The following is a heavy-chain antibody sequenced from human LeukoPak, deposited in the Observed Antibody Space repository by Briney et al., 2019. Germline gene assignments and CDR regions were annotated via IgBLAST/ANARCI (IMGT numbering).Heavy chain of an antibody. CDR3: ARQMDGGNGGLDY. J-gene: IGHJ4*02. CDR2: IYYSGST. Sequence: SETLSLTCTVSGGSIFSNSYFWGWIRQPPGKGLEWIGYIYYSGSTNYNPSLKSRVTISVDTSKNQFSLKLSSMTAADTAVYYCARQMDGGNGGLDYWGQGTLVTVSS. V-gene: IGHV4-61*05. CDR1: GGSIFSNSYF. D-gene: IGHD4-23*01.